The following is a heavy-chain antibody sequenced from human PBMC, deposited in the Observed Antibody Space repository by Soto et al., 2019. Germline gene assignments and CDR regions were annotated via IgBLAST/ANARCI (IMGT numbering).Heavy chain of an antibody. J-gene: IGHJ4*02. D-gene: IGHD4-17*01. CDR3: AKERATTTAFDY. CDR1: GFTFSRDG. V-gene: IGHV3-23*01. CDR2: ITDNGGST. Sequence: GGSLRLSCAASGFTFSRDGMSWVRQAPGKGLEWVSLITDNGGSTYYADSVKGRFTISRDNTKNTLFLQMNSLRAEDTAVYYCAKERATTTAFDYWGPGALVTVSS.